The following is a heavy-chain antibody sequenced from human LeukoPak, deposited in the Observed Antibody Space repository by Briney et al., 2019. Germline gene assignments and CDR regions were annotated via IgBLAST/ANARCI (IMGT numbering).Heavy chain of an antibody. CDR1: GFTFSSYS. V-gene: IGHV3-21*01. D-gene: IGHD3-22*01. CDR3: ATQTYYYDSSGYLGHYYYGMDV. J-gene: IGHJ6*02. CDR2: ISSSSSYI. Sequence: GGSLRLSCAASGFTFSSYSMNWVRQAPGKGLEWVSSISSSSSYIYYADSVKGRFTISRDNAKNSLYLQMNSLRAEDTAVYYCATQTYYYDSSGYLGHYYYGMDVWGQGTTVTVSS.